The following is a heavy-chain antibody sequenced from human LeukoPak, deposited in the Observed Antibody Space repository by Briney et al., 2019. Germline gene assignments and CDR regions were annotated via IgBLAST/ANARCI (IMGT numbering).Heavy chain of an antibody. CDR3: ARLGYSYGYRPPYFDY. V-gene: IGHV4-39*01. CDR2: IYYSGST. J-gene: IGHJ4*02. Sequence: SETLSLTCTVSGGSISSSSYYWGWIRQPPGKGLEWIGSIYYSGSTYYYPSLKSRVTISVDTSKNQFSLKLSSVTAADTAVYYCARLGYSYGYRPPYFDYWGQGTLVTVSS. D-gene: IGHD5-18*01. CDR1: GGSISSSSYY.